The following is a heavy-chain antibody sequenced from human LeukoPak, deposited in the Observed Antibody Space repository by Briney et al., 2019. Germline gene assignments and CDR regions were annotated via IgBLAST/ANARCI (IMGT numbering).Heavy chain of an antibody. CDR3: AAGLEGRVTPNDY. CDR1: GYTFTSYG. CDR2: IIPIFGTA. V-gene: IGHV1-69*13. D-gene: IGHD3-10*01. J-gene: IGHJ4*02. Sequence: ASVKVSCKASGYTFTSYGISWVRQAPGQGLEWMGGIIPIFGTANYAQKFQGRVTITADESTSTAYMELSSLRSEDTAVYYCAAGLEGRVTPNDYWGQGTLVTVSS.